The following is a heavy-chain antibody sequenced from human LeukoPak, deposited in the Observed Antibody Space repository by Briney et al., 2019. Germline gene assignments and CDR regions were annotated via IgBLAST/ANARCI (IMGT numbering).Heavy chain of an antibody. CDR3: ARKTVATVLDY. CDR2: INAGNGNT. CDR1: GYSFTSYA. D-gene: IGHD5-12*01. V-gene: IGHV1-3*01. J-gene: IGHJ4*02. Sequence: ASVKVSCKASGYSFTSYAMHWVRQAPGQRLEWMGWINAGNGNTKYSQKFQGRVTITRDTSASTAYMELSSLRSEDMAVYYCARKTVATVLDYWGQGTLVTVSS.